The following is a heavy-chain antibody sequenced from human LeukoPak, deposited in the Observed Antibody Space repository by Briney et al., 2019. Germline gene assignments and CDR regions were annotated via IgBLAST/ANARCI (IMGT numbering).Heavy chain of an antibody. J-gene: IGHJ6*03. CDR2: MNPNSGNT. CDR3: ARVSSSGWYGLPPYYYYMDV. D-gene: IGHD6-13*01. CDR1: GYTFTSYD. V-gene: IGHV1-8*01. Sequence: ASVKVSCKASGYTFTSYDINWVRQATGQGLEWMGWMNPNSGNTGYAQKFQGRVTMTRNTSISTAYMELSSLRSEDTAVYYCARVSSSGWYGLPPYYYYMDVWGKGTTVTVSS.